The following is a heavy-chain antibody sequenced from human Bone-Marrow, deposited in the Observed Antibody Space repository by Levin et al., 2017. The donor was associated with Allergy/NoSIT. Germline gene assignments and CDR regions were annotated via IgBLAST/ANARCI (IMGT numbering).Heavy chain of an antibody. D-gene: IGHD3-9*01. J-gene: IGHJ3*02. CDR3: TTDLYYVVRYFDPDARDI. CDR2: IKGKSGGGTT. V-gene: IGHV3-15*01. Sequence: PGGSLRLSCAASGFTFRNAWMSWVRQSPGKGLEWVGRIKGKSGGGTTEYAAPVKGRFTISRDDSRYTLYLQMNSLKTEDTAVYYCTTDLYYVVRYFDPDARDIWGHGTMVTVSS. CDR1: GFTFRNAW.